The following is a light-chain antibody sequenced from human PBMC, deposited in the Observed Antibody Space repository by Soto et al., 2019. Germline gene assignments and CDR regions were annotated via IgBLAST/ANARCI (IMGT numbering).Light chain of an antibody. V-gene: IGLV2-14*01. CDR3: SSYTSNKTLVA. J-gene: IGLJ2*01. Sequence: QSALTQPASVSGPPGQTITISCTGTSSDVGGYNYVSWYQQHPGKAPKLIIYDVSNRPSGVSNRFSGSKSGNTASLTISGLQAEDEADYYCSSYTSNKTLVAFGGGTKVTVL. CDR2: DVS. CDR1: SSDVGGYNY.